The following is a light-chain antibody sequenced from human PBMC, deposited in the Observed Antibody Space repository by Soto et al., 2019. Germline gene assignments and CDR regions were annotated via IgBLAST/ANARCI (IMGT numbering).Light chain of an antibody. CDR3: SSYAGRNVV. CDR1: LSEIGAYDL. V-gene: IGLV2-8*01. CDR2: DVT. Sequence: QSALTQPPSASGSPGQSVTISCTGTLSEIGAYDLVSWYQQYPGKAPKLMIYDVTNRPSGVPNRFSGSKSGNTASLTVSGLQAEYEAHYYRSSYAGRNVVFGGETTVFVL. J-gene: IGLJ2*01.